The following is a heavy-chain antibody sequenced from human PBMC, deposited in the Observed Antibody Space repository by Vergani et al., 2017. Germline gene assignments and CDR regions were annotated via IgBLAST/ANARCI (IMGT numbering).Heavy chain of an antibody. CDR3: ARVRASYSSGWYYFDY. D-gene: IGHD6-19*01. CDR2: ISGSGGST. V-gene: IGHV3-23*04. J-gene: IGHJ4*02. CDR1: GFTFSSYA. Sequence: EVQLVETGGGLIQPGGSLRLSCAASGFTFSSYAMSWVRQAPGKGLEWVSAISGSGGSTYYADSVKGRFTISRDNSKNTLYLQMNSLRAEDTAVYYCARVRASYSSGWYYFDYWGQGTLVTVSS.